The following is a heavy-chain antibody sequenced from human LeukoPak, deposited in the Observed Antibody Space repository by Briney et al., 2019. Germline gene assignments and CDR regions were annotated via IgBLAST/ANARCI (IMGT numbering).Heavy chain of an antibody. V-gene: IGHV4-59*08. J-gene: IGHJ4*02. CDR1: GGSISSYY. D-gene: IGHD2-21*02. CDR2: IYYSGST. Sequence: SETLSLTCTVSGGSISSYYWSWMRQPPGKGLEWIGYIYYSGSTNYNPSLKSRVTISVDTSKNQFSLKLNSVTAADAALYFCARSCGADCLTPVSFDHWGQGTLVTVSS. CDR3: ARSCGADCLTPVSFDH.